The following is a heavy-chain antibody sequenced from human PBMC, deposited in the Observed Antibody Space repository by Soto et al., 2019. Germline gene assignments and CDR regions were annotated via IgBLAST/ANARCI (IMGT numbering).Heavy chain of an antibody. D-gene: IGHD3-10*01. CDR3: ARGYFDSGHGYDL. CDR2: IFTRDSET. Sequence: GESLKISCKGPGHLFNNHWIGWVRQTPGKGLEWMGLIFTRDSETKTSPSFQGHVSFSVDNSITTVYLQWTSLKTTDTGIYFCARGYFDSGHGYDLWGHGPLVTFSS. CDR1: GHLFNNHW. V-gene: IGHV5-51*01. J-gene: IGHJ5*02.